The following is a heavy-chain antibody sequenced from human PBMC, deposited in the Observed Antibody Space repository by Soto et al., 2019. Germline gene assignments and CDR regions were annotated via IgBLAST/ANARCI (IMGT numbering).Heavy chain of an antibody. CDR2: IYNGGSI. V-gene: IGHV4-30-4*01. J-gene: IGHJ5*01. CDR1: GDSISNVHYF. Sequence: QVQLQQSGPGLVQPSQTLSLTCTVSGDSISNVHYFWSWIRQSPDKGLELIGHIYNGGSIYNNPSLESRLTISVDTSKNQFSLDLSSLSAADTAVYYCTRGPSGDKVDSWGQGTLVTVSS. D-gene: IGHD7-27*01. CDR3: TRGPSGDKVDS.